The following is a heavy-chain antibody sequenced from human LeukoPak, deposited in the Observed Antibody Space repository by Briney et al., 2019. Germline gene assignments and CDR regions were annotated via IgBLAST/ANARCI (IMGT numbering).Heavy chain of an antibody. CDR1: GRSFSGYY. CDR2: INHSGST. Sequence: PSESLSLTCVVHGRSFSGYYWSWVRQPPGKGREWIGEINHSGSTNYNPSLKGRVNISLNTSNVQFSLKLSCVTAADTPVYSCVRSGYYYDSSGYYPGPPDHWAQRTLVTVPS. V-gene: IGHV4-34*01. CDR3: VRSGYYYDSSGYYPGPPDH. J-gene: IGHJ4*02. D-gene: IGHD3-22*01.